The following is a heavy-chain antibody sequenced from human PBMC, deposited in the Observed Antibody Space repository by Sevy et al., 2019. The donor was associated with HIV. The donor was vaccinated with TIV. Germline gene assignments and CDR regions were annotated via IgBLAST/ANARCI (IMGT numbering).Heavy chain of an antibody. V-gene: IGHV4-59*01. CDR2: IYYSGST. D-gene: IGHD3-22*01. Sequence: SETLSLTCTVSGGSISSYYWSWIRQPPGKGLECIGYIYYSGSTNYNPSLKSRVTISVDTSKNQFSLKLSSVTAADTAVYYCARTSDYYDSSGYYYFPLSFDYWGQGTLVTVSS. J-gene: IGHJ4*02. CDR1: GGSISSYY. CDR3: ARTSDYYDSSGYYYFPLSFDY.